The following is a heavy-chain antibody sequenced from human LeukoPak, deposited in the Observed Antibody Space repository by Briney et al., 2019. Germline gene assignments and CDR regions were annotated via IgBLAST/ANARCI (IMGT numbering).Heavy chain of an antibody. Sequence: ASVKVSRKASGYTFTSYDINWVRQATGQGLEWMGWMNPNSGNTGYAQKFQGRVTMTRNTSISTAYMELSSLRSEDTAVYYCARLRGYSYGYDYWGQGTLVTVSS. V-gene: IGHV1-8*01. CDR1: GYTFTSYD. CDR2: MNPNSGNT. J-gene: IGHJ4*02. D-gene: IGHD5-18*01. CDR3: ARLRGYSYGYDY.